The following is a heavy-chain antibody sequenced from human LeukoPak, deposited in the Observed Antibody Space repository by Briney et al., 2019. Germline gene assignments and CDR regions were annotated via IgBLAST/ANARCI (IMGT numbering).Heavy chain of an antibody. CDR3: ARANYSRRYYYGMDV. Sequence: SETLSLTCAVYGGSFSGYYWSWIRQPPGKGLEWIGEINHSGSTNYNPSLKSRVTISVDTSKNQFSLKLSSVTAADTAVYYCARANYSRRYYYGMDVWGQGTTVTVSS. J-gene: IGHJ6*02. CDR2: INHSGST. V-gene: IGHV4-34*01. D-gene: IGHD3-10*01. CDR1: GGSFSGYY.